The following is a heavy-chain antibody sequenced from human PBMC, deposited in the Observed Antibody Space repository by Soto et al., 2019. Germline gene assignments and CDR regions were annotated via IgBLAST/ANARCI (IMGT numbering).Heavy chain of an antibody. D-gene: IGHD3-22*01. J-gene: IGHJ6*02. Sequence: PGGTLRLSCAASGFTFSNAWMSWVRQAPGKGLEWVGRIKSKTDGGTTDYAAPVKGRFTISRDDSKNTLYLQMNSLKTEDTAVYYCTTVTYYYDSSGYSWSRYYHGMDVWGQGTTGTVSS. CDR1: GFTFSNAW. V-gene: IGHV3-15*01. CDR2: IKSKTDGGTT. CDR3: TTVTYYYDSSGYSWSRYYHGMDV.